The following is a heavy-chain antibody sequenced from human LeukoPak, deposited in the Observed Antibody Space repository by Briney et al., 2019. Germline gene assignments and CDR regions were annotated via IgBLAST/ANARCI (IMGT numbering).Heavy chain of an antibody. CDR1: GGTFSSYA. Sequence: SVKVSCKASGGTFSSYAISWVRQAPGQGLEWMGGIIPIFGTANYAQKFQGRVTITADESTSTAYMELSSLRSEDTAVYYCARAPSYCSSTSCYRGAFDIWGQGTMVTVSS. CDR3: ARAPSYCSSTSCYRGAFDI. D-gene: IGHD2-2*01. J-gene: IGHJ3*02. CDR2: IIPIFGTA. V-gene: IGHV1-69*13.